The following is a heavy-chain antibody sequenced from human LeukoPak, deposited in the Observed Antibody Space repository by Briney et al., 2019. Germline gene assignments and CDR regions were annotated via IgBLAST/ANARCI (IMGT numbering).Heavy chain of an antibody. Sequence: GGSLRLSCAASGFTVSSNYMSWVRQAPGKGLEWVSVIYSGGSTYYADSVKGRFTISRDNSKNTLYLQMNSLRAEDTAVYYCARVLRPIGYCSGGSCYKPPIYYYYGMDVWGQGTTVTVSS. V-gene: IGHV3-66*01. CDR2: IYSGGST. D-gene: IGHD2-15*01. CDR1: GFTVSSNY. CDR3: ARVLRPIGYCSGGSCYKPPIYYYYGMDV. J-gene: IGHJ6*02.